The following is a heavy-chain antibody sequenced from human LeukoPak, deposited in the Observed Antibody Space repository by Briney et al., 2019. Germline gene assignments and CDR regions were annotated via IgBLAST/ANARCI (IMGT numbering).Heavy chain of an antibody. D-gene: IGHD6-13*01. CDR2: INPNSGGT. V-gene: IGHV1-2*02. CDR3: ARGSTAFSAAGTGDY. Sequence: ASVKVSCKASGYTFTGYYMHWVRQAPGQGLEWMGWINPNSGGTNYAQKFQGRVTMTRDTSISTAYMELSRLRSDDTAVYYCARGSTAFSAAGTGDYWGQGTLVTVFS. J-gene: IGHJ4*02. CDR1: GYTFTGYY.